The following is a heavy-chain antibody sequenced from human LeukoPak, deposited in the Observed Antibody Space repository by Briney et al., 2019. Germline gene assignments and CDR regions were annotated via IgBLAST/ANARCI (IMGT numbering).Heavy chain of an antibody. CDR1: GFTFSSYA. V-gene: IGHV3-30-3*01. D-gene: IGHD5-12*01. J-gene: IGHJ4*02. CDR2: ISYDGSNK. CDR3: ARENGYSGYDYTLDY. Sequence: AGGSLRLSCAASGFTFSSYAMHWVRQAPGKGLEWVAVISYDGSNKYYADSVKGRFTISRDNSKNTLYLQMNSLRAEDTAVYYCARENGYSGYDYTLDYWGQGTLATVSS.